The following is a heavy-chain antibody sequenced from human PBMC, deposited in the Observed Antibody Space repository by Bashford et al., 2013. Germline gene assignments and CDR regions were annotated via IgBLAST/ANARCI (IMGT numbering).Heavy chain of an antibody. V-gene: IGHV4-39*01. D-gene: IGHD2-15*01. Sequence: SETLSLTCTVSGGSISSRSYYWGWIRQPPGKGLEWIGSIYYSGSTYYNPSLKSRVTISVDTSKNQFSLKLSSVTAADTAVYYCGRQGFWSGYNCSGGSCYSLGRASNWFDPWGQGTLVTVSS. CDR1: GGSISSRSYY. J-gene: IGHJ5*02. CDR3: GRQGFWSGYNCSGGSCYSLGRASNWFDP. CDR2: IYYSGST.